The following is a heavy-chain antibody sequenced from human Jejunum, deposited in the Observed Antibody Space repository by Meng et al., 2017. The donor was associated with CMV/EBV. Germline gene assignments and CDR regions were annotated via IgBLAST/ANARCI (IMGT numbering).Heavy chain of an antibody. CDR2: VDYSGTT. CDR1: GASISGYY. Sequence: VSGASISGYYWHWIRQTPGKGLEWIGCVDYSGTTKYNPSLKGRVTISVDTSKSQFSLELRSVIATDTAVFYCARGWGTTSPWDYWGQGTLVTVSS. J-gene: IGHJ4*02. V-gene: IGHV4-59*01. D-gene: IGHD3-16*01. CDR3: ARGWGTTSPWDY.